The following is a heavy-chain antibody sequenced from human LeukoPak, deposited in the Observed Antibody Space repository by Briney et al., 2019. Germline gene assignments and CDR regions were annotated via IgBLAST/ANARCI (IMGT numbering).Heavy chain of an antibody. Sequence: ASVKVSCKASGHSFTAYYMHWVRQAPGQGLEWMGRVDPKSGDTKYSQKFQGRVTMTRDTSISTAYMELSRLTSDDTAVYYCATLTVALNAFDLWGQGTMVTVSS. CDR2: VDPKSGDT. CDR1: GHSFTAYY. D-gene: IGHD4-23*01. J-gene: IGHJ3*01. CDR3: ATLTVALNAFDL. V-gene: IGHV1-2*06.